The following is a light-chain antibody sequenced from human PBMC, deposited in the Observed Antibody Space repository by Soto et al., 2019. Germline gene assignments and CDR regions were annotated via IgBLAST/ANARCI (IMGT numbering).Light chain of an antibody. V-gene: IGLV2-14*01. J-gene: IGLJ1*01. CDR1: SSDVGNYNY. CDR2: EVN. CDR3: SSYTSSSTHYV. Sequence: SVLTQPASVSGSPGQSITISCTGTSSDVGNYNYVSWYQQYPGKAPKLMIYEVNNRPSGVSSRFSGSKSGNTASLTISGLQAEDEADYYCSSYTSSSTHYVFGTGTKVTGL.